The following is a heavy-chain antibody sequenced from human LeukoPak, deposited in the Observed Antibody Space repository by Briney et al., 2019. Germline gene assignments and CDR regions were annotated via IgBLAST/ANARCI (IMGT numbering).Heavy chain of an antibody. V-gene: IGHV1-2*02. Sequence: ASVKVSCKASGYTFTGYYMHWVRQAPGQGLEWMGWINPNSGGTNYAQKFQGRVTMTRDTSISTAYMELSRLRSDDTAVYYCARAPQDGGYDAFDIWGQGTMVTVSS. J-gene: IGHJ3*02. CDR2: INPNSGGT. CDR3: ARAPQDGGYDAFDI. D-gene: IGHD4-17*01. CDR1: GYTFTGYY.